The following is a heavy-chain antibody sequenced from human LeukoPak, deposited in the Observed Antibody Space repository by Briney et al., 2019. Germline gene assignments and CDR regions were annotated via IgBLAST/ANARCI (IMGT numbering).Heavy chain of an antibody. J-gene: IGHJ3*02. D-gene: IGHD3-22*01. CDR3: ASPYYYDNSGHYSTFHAFDI. Sequence: PSETLSLTCTVSGGSIRSRSYYWGWIRQPPGKGLEWIGHFYYNGSTYYNPSLKSRVTISADTSKNQFFLRLSSVTAADTAVYYCASPYYYDNSGHYSTFHAFDIWGQGTMVTVSS. CDR2: FYYNGST. V-gene: IGHV4-39*07. CDR1: GGSIRSRSYY.